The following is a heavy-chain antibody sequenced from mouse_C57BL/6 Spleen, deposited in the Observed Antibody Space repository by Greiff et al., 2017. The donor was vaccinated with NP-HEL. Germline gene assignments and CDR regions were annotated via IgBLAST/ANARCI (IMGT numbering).Heavy chain of an antibody. V-gene: IGHV1-64*01. Sequence: VQLQQSGAELVKPGASVKLSCKASGYTFTSYWMHWVKQRPGQGLEWIGMIHPNSGSTNYNEKFKSKATLTVDKSSSTAYMQLSSLTSEDSAVYYCARPSYYDYFDYWGQGTTLTVSS. CDR2: IHPNSGST. J-gene: IGHJ2*01. D-gene: IGHD2-4*01. CDR1: GYTFTSYW. CDR3: ARPSYYDYFDY.